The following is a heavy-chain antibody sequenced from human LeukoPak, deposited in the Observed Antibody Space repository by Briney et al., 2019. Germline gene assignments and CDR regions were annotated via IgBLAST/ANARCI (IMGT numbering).Heavy chain of an antibody. J-gene: IGHJ5*02. CDR2: ISGSGGST. Sequence: GGSLRLSCAASGFTFSSYAMSWVRQAPGKGLEWVSAISGSGGSTYYADSVKGRFTISRDNSKNTLYLQMNSLRAEDTAVCYCARPRGAAAGTFGFDPWGQGTLVTVSS. D-gene: IGHD6-13*01. V-gene: IGHV3-23*01. CDR1: GFTFSSYA. CDR3: ARPRGAAAGTFGFDP.